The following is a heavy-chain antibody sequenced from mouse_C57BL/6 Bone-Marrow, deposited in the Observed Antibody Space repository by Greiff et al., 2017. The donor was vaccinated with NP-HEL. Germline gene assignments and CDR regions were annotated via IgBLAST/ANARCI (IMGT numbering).Heavy chain of an antibody. D-gene: IGHD2-4*01. CDR1: GYTFTSYW. J-gene: IGHJ3*01. V-gene: IGHV1-55*01. CDR3: ATHDYDGGWFAY. CDR2: IYPGSGST. Sequence: QVQLQQSGAELVKPGASVKMSCKASGYTFTSYWITWVKQRPGQGLEWIGDIYPGSGSTNYNEKFKGKATLTVDTSSSTAYMQLSSLTSEDSAVYYCATHDYDGGWFAYWGQGTLVTVSA.